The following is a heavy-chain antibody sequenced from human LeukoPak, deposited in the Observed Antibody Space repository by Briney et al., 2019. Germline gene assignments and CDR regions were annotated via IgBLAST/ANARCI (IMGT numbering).Heavy chain of an antibody. J-gene: IGHJ4*02. CDR3: ARGLKITFGGVTWFDY. D-gene: IGHD3-16*01. CDR2: INPNSGGT. CDR1: GYTFTGYY. Sequence: ASVKVSCKASGYTFTGYYMHWVRQAPGQGLEWMGWINPNSGGTNYAQKFQGWVTMTRDTSISTAYMELSRLRSEVTAVYYCARGLKITFGGVTWFDYWGQGTLVTVSS. V-gene: IGHV1-2*04.